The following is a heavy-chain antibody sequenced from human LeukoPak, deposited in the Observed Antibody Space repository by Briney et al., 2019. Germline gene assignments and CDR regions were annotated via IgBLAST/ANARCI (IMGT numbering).Heavy chain of an antibody. D-gene: IGHD3-10*01. J-gene: IGHJ4*02. CDR3: ARDFGKALDY. CDR2: ISSSSSYI. CDR1: GFTFSSYS. V-gene: IGHV3-21*01. Sequence: GGSLRLSCAAPGFTFSSYSMNWVRQAPGKGLEWVSSISSSSSYIYYADSVKGRFTISRDNAKNSLHLQMNSLRAEDTAVYYCARDFGKALDYWGQGTLVTVSS.